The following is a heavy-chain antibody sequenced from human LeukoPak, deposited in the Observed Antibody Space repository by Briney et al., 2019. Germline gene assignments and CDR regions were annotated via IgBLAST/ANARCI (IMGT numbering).Heavy chain of an antibody. J-gene: IGHJ4*02. CDR1: GGSISCYY. CDR3: ARLDSSGWYDY. V-gene: IGHV4-59*01. Sequence: PSETLSLTCTVSGGSISCYYWSWIRQPPGKGLEWIAYIYYSGSTNYNPSLKSRVTISVDTSNKQFSLKVRCVTAADTAVYYCARLDSSGWYDYWGQGTLVTVSS. D-gene: IGHD6-19*01. CDR2: IYYSGST.